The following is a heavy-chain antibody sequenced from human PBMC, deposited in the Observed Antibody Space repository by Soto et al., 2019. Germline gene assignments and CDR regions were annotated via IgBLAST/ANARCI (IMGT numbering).Heavy chain of an antibody. V-gene: IGHV3-30*18. CDR1: GFTLCSYG. CDR2: MSYDGSNK. Sequence: SLRLSGAASGFTLCSYGMHWVRQAPGKGREWVAVMSYDGSNKYYADSVKGRFTISRDNSKNTLYLQMNSLRAEDTAVYYCAKDPRPLDGMVVVVNNYFNYWGQGTLVTVSS. D-gene: IGHD3-22*01. J-gene: IGHJ4*02. CDR3: AKDPRPLDGMVVVVNNYFNY.